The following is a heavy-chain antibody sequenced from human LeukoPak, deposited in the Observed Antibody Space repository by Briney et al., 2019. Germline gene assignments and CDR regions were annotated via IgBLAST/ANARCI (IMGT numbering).Heavy chain of an antibody. CDR2: INHSGST. CDR3: ARGPRITMVRGVSRRSASFDY. CDR1: GGSFSGYY. J-gene: IGHJ4*02. V-gene: IGHV4-34*01. D-gene: IGHD3-10*01. Sequence: SETLSLTCAVYGGSFSGYYWSWIRQPPGKGLEWIGKINHSGSTNYNPSLKSRVTISVDTSKNQISLKLSSVTAADTAVYYCARGPRITMVRGVSRRSASFDYWGQGTLVTVSS.